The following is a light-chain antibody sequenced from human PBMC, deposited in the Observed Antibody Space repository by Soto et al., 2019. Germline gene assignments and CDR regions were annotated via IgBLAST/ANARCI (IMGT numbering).Light chain of an antibody. J-gene: IGKJ3*01. CDR3: QQYNKWPLFT. V-gene: IGKV3-15*01. CDR2: GAS. Sequence: EIVMTQSPATLSVSPGQRATLSCRASQSVSRNLAWYQQRPGQAPRLLIYGASTRATGIPARFSGSGSGTEFTLTISSLQSEDFALYYCQQYNKWPLFTFGPGTRVDMK. CDR1: QSVSRN.